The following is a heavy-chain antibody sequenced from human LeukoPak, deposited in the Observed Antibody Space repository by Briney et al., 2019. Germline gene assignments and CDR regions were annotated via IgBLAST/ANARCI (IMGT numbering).Heavy chain of an antibody. Sequence: GESLKISCKVSGYRLANNWIGWVRQVPGKGLEWMGIIYPGYSVTRYSPSFQGQVTFSVDTSTSTVYLQWSSLKASDTAIYYRARFALSSSLDYWGQGTLVTVSP. CDR2: IYPGYSVT. V-gene: IGHV5-51*01. J-gene: IGHJ4*02. D-gene: IGHD6-13*01. CDR3: ARFALSSSLDY. CDR1: GYRLANNW.